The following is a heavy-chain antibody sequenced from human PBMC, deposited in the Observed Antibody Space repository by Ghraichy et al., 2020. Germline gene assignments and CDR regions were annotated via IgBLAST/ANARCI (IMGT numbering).Heavy chain of an antibody. CDR3: ARDPNYYDSSGYYKGAFDI. CDR2: IYSGGST. Sequence: GGSLRLSCAASEFTVSSNYMNWVRQAPGKGLEWVSVIYSGGSTYYADSVKGRFTISRDNSKNTLYLQMNSLRAEDTAVYYCARDPNYYDSSGYYKGAFDIWGQGTMVTVSS. D-gene: IGHD3-22*01. V-gene: IGHV3-53*01. J-gene: IGHJ3*02. CDR1: EFTVSSNY.